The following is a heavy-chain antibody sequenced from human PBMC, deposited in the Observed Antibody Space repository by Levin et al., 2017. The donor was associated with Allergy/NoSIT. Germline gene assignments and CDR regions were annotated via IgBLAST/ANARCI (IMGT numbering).Heavy chain of an antibody. J-gene: IGHJ3*02. CDR3: AREYGTFTSGYYDAFDI. V-gene: IGHV3-53*01. Sequence: GGSLRLSCAASGFTVSSNYMSWVRQAPGKGLEWVSVIYSGGSTYYADSVKGRFTISRDNSKNTLYLQMNSLRAEDTAVYYCAREYGTFTSGYYDAFDIWGQGTMVTVSS. D-gene: IGHD3-22*01. CDR1: GFTVSSNY. CDR2: IYSGGST.